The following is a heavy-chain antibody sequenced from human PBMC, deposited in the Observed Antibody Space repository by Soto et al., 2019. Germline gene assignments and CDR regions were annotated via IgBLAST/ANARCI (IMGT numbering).Heavy chain of an antibody. CDR1: GFTFSSYG. CDR2: ISYDGSNK. V-gene: IGHV3-30*18. D-gene: IGHD2-2*01. Sequence: GGSLRLSCAASGFTFSSYGMHWVRQAPGKGLEWVAVISYDGSNKYYADSVKGRFTISRDNSKNTLYLQMNSLRAEDTAVYYCAKAGGYCSSTSCVGYYYMDVWGKGTTVTVSS. J-gene: IGHJ6*03. CDR3: AKAGGYCSSTSCVGYYYMDV.